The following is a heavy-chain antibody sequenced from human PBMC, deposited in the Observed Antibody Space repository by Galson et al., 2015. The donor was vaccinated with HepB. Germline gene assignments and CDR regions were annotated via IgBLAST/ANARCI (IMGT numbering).Heavy chain of an antibody. CDR3: ARDSGAYSRWYDY. CDR1: GFTFSTYA. V-gene: IGHV3-23*01. D-gene: IGHD1-26*01. CDR2: ISASGGNT. Sequence: SLRLSCAASGFTFSTYAMSWVRQAPGKGLEWVSVISASGGNTYYADSVKGRFTISRDNSKNTVFLQMNSLRAEDTAVYYCARDSGAYSRWYDYWGQGTLVTVSS. J-gene: IGHJ4*02.